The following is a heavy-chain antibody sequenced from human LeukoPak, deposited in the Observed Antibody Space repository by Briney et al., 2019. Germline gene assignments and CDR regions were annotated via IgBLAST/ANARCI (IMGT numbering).Heavy chain of an antibody. J-gene: IGHJ4*02. D-gene: IGHD5-12*01. CDR2: INPDNGGS. CDR3: ARERYRGYNRELAALDY. Sequence: GASVKVSCKASGYTFTDYYIHWVRQATGQGLEWMGWINPDNGGSTTAQNFQAWVTMTRDTSNTTAYMELSRLTSDDTAVYYCARERYRGYNRELAALDYWGQGTLVTVSS. CDR1: GYTFTDYY. V-gene: IGHV1-2*04.